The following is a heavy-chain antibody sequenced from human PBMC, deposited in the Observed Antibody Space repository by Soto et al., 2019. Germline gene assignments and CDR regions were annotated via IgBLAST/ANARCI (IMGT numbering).Heavy chain of an antibody. Sequence: QVQLQESGPGLVKPSQTLSLTCTVSGGSISSGGYYWSWIRQHPGKGLEWIGYIYYSGSTYYNPSVKSRVTLSVDTSKYRFSLKLSSVTAADTAVYYCAGYSSSWPSRGYFQHWGQGTLVTVSS. CDR3: AGYSSSWPSRGYFQH. CDR2: IYYSGST. V-gene: IGHV4-31*03. J-gene: IGHJ1*01. CDR1: GGSISSGGYY. D-gene: IGHD6-13*01.